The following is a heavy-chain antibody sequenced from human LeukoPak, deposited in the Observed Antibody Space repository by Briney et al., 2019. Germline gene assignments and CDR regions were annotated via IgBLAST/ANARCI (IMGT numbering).Heavy chain of an antibody. CDR3: AREVVADHHLYYYYGMDV. D-gene: IGHD2-15*01. V-gene: IGHV4-31*03. CDR1: GGSISSGGYY. CDR2: IYYSGST. Sequence: SETLSLTCTVSGGSISSGGYYWSWIRQHPGKGLEWTGYIYYSGSTYYNPSLKSRVTISVDTPKNQFSLKLSSVTAADTAVYYCAREVVADHHLYYYYGMDVWGQGTTVTVSS. J-gene: IGHJ6*02.